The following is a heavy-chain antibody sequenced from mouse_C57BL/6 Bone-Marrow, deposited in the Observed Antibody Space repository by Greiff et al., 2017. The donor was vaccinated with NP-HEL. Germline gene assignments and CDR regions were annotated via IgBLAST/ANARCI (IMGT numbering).Heavy chain of an antibody. V-gene: IGHV1-53*01. J-gene: IGHJ1*03. CDR3: AREGRWLRRGYWYFEV. CDR2: INPSNGGT. Sequence: QVQLQQPGTELVKPGTSVKLSCKSSGYTFTSYWMHWVKQRPGQGLEWIGHINPSNGGTNYNEKFKSKATLTVDKSSSTAYMQLSSLTSDDSAVYDCAREGRWLRRGYWYFEVGDTGTTVTVSS. CDR1: GYTFTSYW. D-gene: IGHD2-2*01.